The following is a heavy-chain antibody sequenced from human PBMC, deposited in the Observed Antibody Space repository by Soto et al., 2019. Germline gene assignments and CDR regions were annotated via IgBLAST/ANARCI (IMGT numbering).Heavy chain of an antibody. CDR3: ARDFYYDGSLPTRYGMAV. J-gene: IGHJ6*02. D-gene: IGHD3-16*01. CDR1: GYTFSSYG. Sequence: QVQLVQSGAEVKKPGASVKVSCKASGYTFSSYGISWVRQAPGQGLEWMGWISGYNGNTYYAQKFQGRVTMTTDTSARPACMEVGSVGADETAVSDCARDFYYDGSLPTRYGMAVWGQGTTVTVSS. CDR2: ISGYNGNT. V-gene: IGHV1-18*01.